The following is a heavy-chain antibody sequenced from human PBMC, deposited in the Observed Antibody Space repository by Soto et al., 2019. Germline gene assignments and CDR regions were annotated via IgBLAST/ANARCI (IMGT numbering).Heavy chain of an antibody. V-gene: IGHV3-21*06. CDR1: GFTFSSYS. Sequence: PGGSLRLSCAASGFTFSSYSMNWVRQAPGEGLEWVSYISSSSNYTYYADSVKGRFTISRDNAKNSLYLQMNSLRAEDTAVYYCASRFYDDSGYYRYFDLWGRGTLVTVSS. D-gene: IGHD3-22*01. J-gene: IGHJ2*01. CDR3: ASRFYDDSGYYRYFDL. CDR2: ISSSSNYT.